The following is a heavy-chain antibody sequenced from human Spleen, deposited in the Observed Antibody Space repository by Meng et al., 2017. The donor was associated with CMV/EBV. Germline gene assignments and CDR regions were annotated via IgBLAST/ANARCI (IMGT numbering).Heavy chain of an antibody. CDR2: IYHGGSI. Sequence: GSISSSTWCTWVRQPPGKGLEWVGEIYHGGSINYNPSLKSRVTMSVDNSKNQFSLKLSSVTAADTAVYYCASRFYIAAAGRRDWFETWGQGTLVTVSS. J-gene: IGHJ5*02. V-gene: IGHV4-4*02. D-gene: IGHD6-13*01. CDR3: ASRFYIAAAGRRDWFET. CDR1: GSISSSTW.